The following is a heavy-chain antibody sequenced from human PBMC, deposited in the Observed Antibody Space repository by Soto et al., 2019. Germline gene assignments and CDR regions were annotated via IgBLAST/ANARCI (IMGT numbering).Heavy chain of an antibody. V-gene: IGHV3-30*03. J-gene: IGHJ4*02. CDR3: TRSIPGTTSSDY. CDR1: GFTFSNYD. CDR2: LSFDGSNK. D-gene: IGHD1-7*01. Sequence: QVQLVESGGGVVQPGRSLRLSCAASGFTFSNYDMHWVRQAPGEGLEWVAVLSFDGSNKNYADSVKGRFTISRDNSKNTLFLQMNSLRTEDTALYYCTRSIPGTTSSDYWGQGTLVTVSS.